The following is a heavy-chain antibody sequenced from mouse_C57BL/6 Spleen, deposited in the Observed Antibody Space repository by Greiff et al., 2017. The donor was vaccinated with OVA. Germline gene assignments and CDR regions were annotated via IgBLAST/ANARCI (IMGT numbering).Heavy chain of an antibody. CDR3: AREKEDGYQSSYFDV. D-gene: IGHD2-3*01. Sequence: QVQLQQSGPELVRPGSSVKLSCKASGYTFTSYWMHWVKQRPIQGLEWIGNIDPSDSETHYNQKFKDKATLTVDKSTSTSYMQLSSLTSEDSAVYYCAREKEDGYQSSYFDVWGTGTTVTVSS. CDR2: IDPSDSET. V-gene: IGHV1-52*01. CDR1: GYTFTSYW. J-gene: IGHJ1*03.